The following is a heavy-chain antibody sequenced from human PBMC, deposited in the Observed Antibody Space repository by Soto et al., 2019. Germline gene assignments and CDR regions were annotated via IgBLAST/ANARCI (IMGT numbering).Heavy chain of an antibody. CDR3: ARDSDSSSWYPDYYYYYGMDV. V-gene: IGHV1-18*01. Sequence: GASVKVSCKASGYTFTSYTISWVRQAPGQGLEWMGWISTYNGNTNYTQNLQGRVTMTTDTSTSTAYMELRSLRSDDTAVYYCARDSDSSSWYPDYYYYYGMDVWGQGTTVTVS. J-gene: IGHJ6*02. D-gene: IGHD6-13*01. CDR1: GYTFTSYT. CDR2: ISTYNGNT.